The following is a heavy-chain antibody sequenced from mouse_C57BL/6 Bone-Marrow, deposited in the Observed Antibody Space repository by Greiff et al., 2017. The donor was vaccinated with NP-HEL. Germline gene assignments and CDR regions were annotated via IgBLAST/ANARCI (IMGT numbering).Heavy chain of an antibody. V-gene: IGHV1-82*01. CDR1: GYAFSSSW. Sequence: QVQLQQSGPELVKPGASVKISCKASGYAFSSSWMNWVKQRPGKGLEWIGRIYPGDGDTNYNGKFKGKATLTADKSSSTAYMQLSSLTSEDSAVYFCAREGFYYYGSSYVGYFDYWGQGTTLTVSS. D-gene: IGHD1-1*01. CDR2: IYPGDGDT. J-gene: IGHJ2*01. CDR3: AREGFYYYGSSYVGYFDY.